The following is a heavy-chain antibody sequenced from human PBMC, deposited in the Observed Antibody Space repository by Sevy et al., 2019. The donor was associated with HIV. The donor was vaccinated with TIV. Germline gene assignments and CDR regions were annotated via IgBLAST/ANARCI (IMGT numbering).Heavy chain of an antibody. CDR3: ARSTYYYGSGSSDYFDY. J-gene: IGHJ4*02. D-gene: IGHD3-10*01. V-gene: IGHV3-9*01. Sequence: GGSLRLSCAASGFTFDDYAMHWVRQAPGKGLEWVSGISWNSGSIGYADSVKGRFTISRDNAKNSLYLQMNSLRAEDTALYYCARSTYYYGSGSSDYFDYWGQGTLVTVSS. CDR1: GFTFDDYA. CDR2: ISWNSGSI.